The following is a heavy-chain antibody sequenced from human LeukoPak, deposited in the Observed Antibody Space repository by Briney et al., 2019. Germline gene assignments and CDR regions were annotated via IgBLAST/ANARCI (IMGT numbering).Heavy chain of an antibody. CDR2: IDWDDDK. J-gene: IGHJ4*02. D-gene: IGHD6-19*01. CDR1: GFSLSTSGMR. CDR3: ARIRVDTSGRYEDY. V-gene: IGHV2-70*04. Sequence: SGPTLVNPTQTLTLTCTFSGFSLSTSGMRVSWIRQPPGKALEWLARIDWDDDKYYSTSLKTRLTISKDTSKNQVVLTMTNMDPVDTATYYCARIRVDTSGRYEDYWGQGTLVTVSS.